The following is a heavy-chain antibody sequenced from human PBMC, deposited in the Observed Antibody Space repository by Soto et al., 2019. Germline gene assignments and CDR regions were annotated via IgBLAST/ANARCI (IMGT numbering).Heavy chain of an antibody. Sequence: VKVSCKASGYTFTSYGISWVRQAPGQGLEWMGWISAYNGNTNYAQKLQGRVTMTTDTSTSTAYMELRSLRSDDTAVYYCARDSQWLVQYWFDPWGQGTLVTVSS. D-gene: IGHD6-19*01. V-gene: IGHV1-18*01. CDR3: ARDSQWLVQYWFDP. J-gene: IGHJ5*02. CDR1: GYTFTSYG. CDR2: ISAYNGNT.